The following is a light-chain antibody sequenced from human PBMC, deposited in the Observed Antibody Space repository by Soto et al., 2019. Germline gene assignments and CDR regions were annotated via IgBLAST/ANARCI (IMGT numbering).Light chain of an antibody. Sequence: DIQMTQSPSSVSASVGDRVTITCRASQGISYWLAWYQQKPGKVPKLLIYSASSLQSGVPSRFSGSGSGTDFTLTISSLQPEAFATYYCQQANSFPLTFGGGTKVEIK. CDR2: SAS. V-gene: IGKV1-12*01. J-gene: IGKJ4*01. CDR1: QGISYW. CDR3: QQANSFPLT.